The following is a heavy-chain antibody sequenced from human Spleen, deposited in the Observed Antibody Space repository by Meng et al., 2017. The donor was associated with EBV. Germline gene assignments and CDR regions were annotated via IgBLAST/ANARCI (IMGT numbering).Heavy chain of an antibody. CDR2: VFRTGDT. Sequence: VQLEESGPGPVKPSGTLSLSCTVSGGSISTSNWWSWVRQSPEKGLEWIGEVFRTGDTNYNPSLKSRVTILIDKSKNQFSLKLNSVTAADTAIYFCASDGISRYFDNWGPGTLVTVSS. J-gene: IGHJ4*02. CDR3: ASDGISRYFDN. V-gene: IGHV4-4*02. D-gene: IGHD1-1*01. CDR1: GGSISTSNW.